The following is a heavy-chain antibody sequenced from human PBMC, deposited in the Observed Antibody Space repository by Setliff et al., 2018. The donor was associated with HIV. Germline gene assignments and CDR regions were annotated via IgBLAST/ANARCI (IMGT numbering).Heavy chain of an antibody. D-gene: IGHD2-21*02. Sequence: KTSETLSLTCSVYGTSFSDHYWSWVRQTPGKGLEWIGEMNQSGTTTYNPSLKSRVTMSIDTSERQFSLKLTSVTAADTAVYYCVRWYYCVSGACYRADYWGQGTMVTVSS. CDR3: VRWYYCVSGACYRADY. V-gene: IGHV4-34*01. J-gene: IGHJ4*02. CDR1: GTSFSDHY. CDR2: MNQSGTT.